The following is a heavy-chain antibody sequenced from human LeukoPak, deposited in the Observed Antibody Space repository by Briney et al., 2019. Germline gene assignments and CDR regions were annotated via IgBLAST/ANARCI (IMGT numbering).Heavy chain of an antibody. J-gene: IGHJ4*02. CDR2: INHSGST. V-gene: IGHV4-34*01. Sequence: PSETLSLTCAVYGGSFSGYYWSWIRQPPGKGLEWIGEINHSGSTNYNPSLKSRVTISVDTSKNQFSLKLSSVTAADTTVYYCARGSGLNDYWAREPWSPSPQ. D-gene: IGHD5-12*01. CDR1: GGSFSGYY. CDR3: ARGSGLNDY.